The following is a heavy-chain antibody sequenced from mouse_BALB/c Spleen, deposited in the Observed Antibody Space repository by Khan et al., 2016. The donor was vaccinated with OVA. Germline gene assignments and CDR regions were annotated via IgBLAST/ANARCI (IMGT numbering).Heavy chain of an antibody. Sequence: VELVESGAELARPGASVKMSCKTSGYTFTTYTLHWVQQRPGRRLEWIAYINPSNDYTNYKQKFKDKSTFTADKSYSTPYMQLSSLTSEDSAVYYCARSGQLGLRGGFTYWGQGTLVTVSA. V-gene: IGHV1-4*01. D-gene: IGHD3-2*01. J-gene: IGHJ3*01. CDR2: INPSNDYT. CDR1: GYTFTTYT. CDR3: ARSGQLGLRGGFTY.